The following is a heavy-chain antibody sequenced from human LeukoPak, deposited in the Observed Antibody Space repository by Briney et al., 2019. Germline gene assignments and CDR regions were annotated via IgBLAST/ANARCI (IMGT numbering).Heavy chain of an antibody. J-gene: IGHJ6*02. V-gene: IGHV4-59*01. CDR2: IFYSGST. Sequence: SETLSLTCTVSGGSISSYYWSWFRQPPGKGLEWIGYIFYSGSTNYNPSLKSRVTISVDTSKNQFSLKLSSVTAADTAVYYCARLTGHYHYYGMDVWGQGTTVTVS. D-gene: IGHD7-27*01. CDR3: ARLTGHYHYYGMDV. CDR1: GGSISSYY.